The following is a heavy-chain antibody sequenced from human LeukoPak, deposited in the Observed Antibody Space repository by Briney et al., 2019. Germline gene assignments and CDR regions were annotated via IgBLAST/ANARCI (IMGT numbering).Heavy chain of an antibody. D-gene: IGHD5-18*01. J-gene: IGHJ5*02. Sequence: PSETLSLTCTVSGGSISSSSYYWGWIRQPPGKGLEWIGSIYYSGSTYYNPSLKSRVTISVDTSKNQFSLKLSSVTAADTAVYYCARRAGKGYSYGLYNWFDPWGQGTLVTVSS. CDR3: ARRAGKGYSYGLYNWFDP. V-gene: IGHV4-39*07. CDR2: IYYSGST. CDR1: GGSISSSSYY.